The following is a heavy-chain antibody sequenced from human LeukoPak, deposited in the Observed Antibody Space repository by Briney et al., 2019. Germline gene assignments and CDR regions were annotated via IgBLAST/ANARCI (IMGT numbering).Heavy chain of an antibody. J-gene: IGHJ4*02. Sequence: RGSLRLSCAASGFTFSSYGMHWVRQAPGKGLEWVAVIWYDGSNKYYADSVKGRFTISRDNSKNTLYLQMNSLRAEDTAVYYCAKTADYGDYCDYWGQGTLVTVSS. V-gene: IGHV3-33*06. CDR3: AKTADYGDYCDY. CDR2: IWYDGSNK. CDR1: GFTFSSYG. D-gene: IGHD4-17*01.